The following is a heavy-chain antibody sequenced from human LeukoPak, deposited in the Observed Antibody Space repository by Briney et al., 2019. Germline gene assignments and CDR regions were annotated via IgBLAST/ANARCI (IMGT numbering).Heavy chain of an antibody. CDR3: ARGEYSGYDYFDY. CDR1: GGSFSGYY. Sequence: PSETLSLTCAVYGGSFSGYYWSWIRQPPGKGLEWIGEINHSGSTNYNPSLKSRVTISVDTSKDQFSLKLSSVTAADTAVYYCARGEYSGYDYFDYWGQGTLVTVSS. V-gene: IGHV4-34*01. CDR2: INHSGST. J-gene: IGHJ4*02. D-gene: IGHD5-12*01.